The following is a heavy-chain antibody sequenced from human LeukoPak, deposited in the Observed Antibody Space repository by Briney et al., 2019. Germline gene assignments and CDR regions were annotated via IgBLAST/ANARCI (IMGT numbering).Heavy chain of an antibody. D-gene: IGHD6-13*01. CDR3: ARKRSSSWMEWWFDP. CDR2: ISSSSSYI. J-gene: IGHJ5*01. V-gene: IGHV3-21*01. CDR1: GCTFSSYS. Sequence: PGGSLRLSCAASGCTFSSYSMNWLRQAPGKGLEWVSSISSSSSYIYYADSVKGRFTISRDNAKNSLYLQMNSLRDEDTALNYWARKRSSSWMEWWFDPRGEGTLVTVAS.